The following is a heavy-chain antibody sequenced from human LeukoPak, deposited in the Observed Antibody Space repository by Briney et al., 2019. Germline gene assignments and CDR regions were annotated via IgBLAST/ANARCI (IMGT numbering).Heavy chain of an antibody. V-gene: IGHV3-21*01. J-gene: IGHJ6*03. CDR3: ARTGRADYYYYYMDV. CDR2: ISSSSSNI. CDR1: GFTFSTYS. D-gene: IGHD1-14*01. Sequence: GGSLRLSCAASGFTFSTYSMNWVRQAPGKGLEWVSSISSSSSNIYHADSVKGRFTISRENAKNSLYLQMNSLRAEDTAVYYCARTGRADYYYYYMDVWGKGTTVTVSS.